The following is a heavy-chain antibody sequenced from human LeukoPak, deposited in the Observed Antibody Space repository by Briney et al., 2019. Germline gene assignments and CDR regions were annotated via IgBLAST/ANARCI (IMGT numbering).Heavy chain of an antibody. D-gene: IGHD3-22*01. CDR3: ARDRGSITMIVVVSDYFDY. J-gene: IGHJ4*02. CDR1: GGSISSSSYY. CDR2: IYYSGST. Sequence: SETLSLTCTVSGGSISSSSYYWGWIRQPPGKGLEWIGSIYYSGSTYYNPSLKSRVTISVDTSKNQFSLKLSSVTAADTAVYYCARDRGSITMIVVVSDYFDYWGQGTLVTVSS. V-gene: IGHV4-39*07.